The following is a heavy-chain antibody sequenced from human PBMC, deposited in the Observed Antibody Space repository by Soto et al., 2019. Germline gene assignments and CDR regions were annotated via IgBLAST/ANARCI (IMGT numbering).Heavy chain of an antibody. CDR2: ISKSGSTT. V-gene: IGHV3-11*01. Sequence: GGSLRLSCAASGFALSDYYMSWIRQAPGEGLEWITYISKSGSTTYYVDSVKGRFTISRDNARNSLDLQTNSLRSDDTAVYYCAREVSGRYSTFDYWGQGILVTVSS. CDR1: GFALSDYY. CDR3: AREVSGRYSTFDY. J-gene: IGHJ4*02. D-gene: IGHD1-26*01.